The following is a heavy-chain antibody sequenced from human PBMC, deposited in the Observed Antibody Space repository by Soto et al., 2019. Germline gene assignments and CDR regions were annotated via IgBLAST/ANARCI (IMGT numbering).Heavy chain of an antibody. D-gene: IGHD5-12*01. V-gene: IGHV3-73*01. Sequence: PGGSLRLSCAASGFTLSGSVIYWVRQPSRKGLEWVGRIRSRSNGYATAYAASVRGRFTISRDDSKNTAYLQMNSLKTEDTAVYYCSRPGYSNYDSYYWGQGTLVTVAS. CDR3: SRPGYSNYDSYY. CDR1: GFTLSGSV. CDR2: IRSRSNGYAT. J-gene: IGHJ4*02.